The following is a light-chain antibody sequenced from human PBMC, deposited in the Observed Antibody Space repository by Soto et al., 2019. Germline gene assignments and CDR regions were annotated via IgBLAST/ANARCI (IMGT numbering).Light chain of an antibody. J-gene: IGKJ1*01. CDR3: QHYSNGPPWT. V-gene: IGKV3-15*01. CDR1: QSVSSN. Sequence: VALTLCSASQYVSPGEXXTLSCCASQSVSSNLAWYQQKPGQAPSRLIYGASTSATGIPARFSGSGSGTEFTLTISTLQSEGFASYYCQHYSNGPPWTFGRG. CDR2: GAS.